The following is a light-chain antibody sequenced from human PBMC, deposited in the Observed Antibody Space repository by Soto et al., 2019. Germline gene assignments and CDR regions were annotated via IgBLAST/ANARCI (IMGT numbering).Light chain of an antibody. V-gene: IGKV3-15*01. Sequence: EIVVTQSPATLSVSPGERATLSCRASQSVSDNLAWYQQKPGQGPRLLVYRASTRTLGIPARFSGSESGTEFTLTISSLQSEDFAVYYCQQYNSWPITFGQGTRLEIK. J-gene: IGKJ5*01. CDR3: QQYNSWPIT. CDR1: QSVSDN. CDR2: RAS.